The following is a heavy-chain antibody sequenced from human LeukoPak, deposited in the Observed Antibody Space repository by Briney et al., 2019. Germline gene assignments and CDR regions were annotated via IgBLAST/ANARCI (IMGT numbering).Heavy chain of an antibody. CDR2: LYSDGNT. Sequence: PGGSLRLSCAASGFTVITNDMTWVPQAPGKELEWVSVLYSDGNTTYADSVQGRFTISRDNSKNTLYLEMNSLSPDDTAVYYCARGVEPLAANTLAYWGQGTLVTVSS. CDR3: ARGVEPLAANTLAY. V-gene: IGHV3-53*01. CDR1: GFTVITND. D-gene: IGHD1-14*01. J-gene: IGHJ4*02.